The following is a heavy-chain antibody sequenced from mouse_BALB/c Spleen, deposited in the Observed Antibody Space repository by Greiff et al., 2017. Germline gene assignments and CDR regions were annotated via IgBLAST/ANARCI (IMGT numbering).Heavy chain of an antibody. CDR1: GFSLTSYG. Sequence: VQLKESGPGLVAPSQSLSITCTVSGFSLTSYGVHWVRQPPGKGLAWLGVIWAGGSTNYNSALMSRLSISKDNSKSQVFLKMNSLQTDDTAMYYCARDRGITTRFAYWGQGTLVTVSA. J-gene: IGHJ3*01. D-gene: IGHD2-4*01. V-gene: IGHV2-9*02. CDR2: IWAGGST. CDR3: ARDRGITTRFAY.